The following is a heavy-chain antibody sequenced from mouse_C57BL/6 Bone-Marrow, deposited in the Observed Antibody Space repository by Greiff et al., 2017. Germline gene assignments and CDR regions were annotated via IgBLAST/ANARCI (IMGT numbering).Heavy chain of an antibody. CDR3: TTGDGYSYVDY. J-gene: IGHJ2*01. CDR1: GFNIKDDY. Sequence: EVQVVESGAELVRPGASVKLSCTASGFNIKDDYMHWVKQRPEQGLEWIGWIDPENGDTEYASKFQGKATITADTSSNTAYLQLSSLTSEDTAVYYCTTGDGYSYVDYWGQGTTLTVSS. CDR2: IDPENGDT. V-gene: IGHV14-4*01. D-gene: IGHD2-3*01.